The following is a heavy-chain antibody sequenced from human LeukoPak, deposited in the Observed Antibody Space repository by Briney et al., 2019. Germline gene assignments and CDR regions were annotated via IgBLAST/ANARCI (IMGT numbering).Heavy chain of an antibody. D-gene: IGHD3-22*01. CDR1: GGTFSSYA. CDR2: IIPIFGTA. Sequence: ASVKVSCKASGGTFSSYAISWMRQAPGQGLEWMGGIIPIFGTANYAQKFQGRVTITADESTSTAYMELSSLRSEDTAVYYCARDSFYDSSGYYYIDYWGQGTLVTVSS. J-gene: IGHJ4*02. CDR3: ARDSFYDSSGYYYIDY. V-gene: IGHV1-69*13.